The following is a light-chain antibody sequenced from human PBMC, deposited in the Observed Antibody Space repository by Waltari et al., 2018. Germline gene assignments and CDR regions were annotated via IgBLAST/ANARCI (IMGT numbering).Light chain of an antibody. J-gene: IGLJ1*01. Sequence: QSALTQPAAMSGSPGRSITISCTGTNNGIGSCNLVSWYQQPPGKPPNLVIFEVTTRPSGVSDRFPVFKSGNTASLTISGLQAEEAADYYCSSYATSRTLHFYVFGTGTKVTVL. V-gene: IGLV2-14*02. CDR1: NNGIGSCNL. CDR2: EVT. CDR3: SSYATSRTLHFYV.